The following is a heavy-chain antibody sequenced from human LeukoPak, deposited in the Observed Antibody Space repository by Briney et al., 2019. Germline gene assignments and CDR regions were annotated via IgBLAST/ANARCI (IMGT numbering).Heavy chain of an antibody. V-gene: IGHV3-11*01. Sequence: GGSLRLSCAASGFSFSDYYMNWIRQAPGGGLECVAYISSSSSTIHYADSVKGRFTISRDNAKNSLFLQMNNLRDEDTAIYYCARRNIGATYYFDYWGQGTLVTVSS. D-gene: IGHD2-15*01. CDR2: ISSSSSTI. J-gene: IGHJ4*02. CDR1: GFSFSDYY. CDR3: ARRNIGATYYFDY.